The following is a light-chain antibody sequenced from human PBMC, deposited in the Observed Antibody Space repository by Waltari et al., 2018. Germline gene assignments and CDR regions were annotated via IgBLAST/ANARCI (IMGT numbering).Light chain of an antibody. CDR3: ASWDDSLNGPV. CDR1: RSNIGTNT. Sequence: QSVLTQPPSASGTPGQRVTISCSGSRSNIGTNTVNWYQQLPGAAPKVLIYRNNRRPSGVPYRFSGSKSVTSASLAISGLQSEDEAAYFCASWDDSLNGPVFGGGTTLTVL. J-gene: IGLJ3*02. CDR2: RNN. V-gene: IGLV1-44*01.